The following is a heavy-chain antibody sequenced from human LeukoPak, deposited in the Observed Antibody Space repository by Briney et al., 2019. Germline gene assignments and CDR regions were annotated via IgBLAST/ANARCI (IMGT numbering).Heavy chain of an antibody. CDR3: AREPKEEGGYYYYYMDV. CDR1: GGSITNYY. V-gene: IGHV4-4*07. D-gene: IGHD3-16*01. Sequence: SETLSLTCTVSGGSITNYYWSWIRQSAGKGLEWIGRIFTSGASGATNYHPSLKSRVTMSIDTSKNQLSLRLSTVTAADTAVYYCAREPKEEGGYYYYYMDVWGKGTTVTVSS. CDR2: IFTSGASGAT. J-gene: IGHJ6*03.